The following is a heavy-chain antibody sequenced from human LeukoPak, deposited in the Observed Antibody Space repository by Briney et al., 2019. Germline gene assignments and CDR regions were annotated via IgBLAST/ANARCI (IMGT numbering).Heavy chain of an antibody. Sequence: SETLSLTCAVYGGSFSGYYWSWIRQPPGKGLEWIGEINHSGSTNYNPSLKSRVTISVDTSKNQFSLRLSSVTAADTAVYYCARGEYSYGFKAFDIWGQGTKVTVSS. J-gene: IGHJ3*02. V-gene: IGHV4-34*01. CDR2: INHSGST. CDR1: GGSFSGYY. CDR3: ARGEYSYGFKAFDI. D-gene: IGHD5-18*01.